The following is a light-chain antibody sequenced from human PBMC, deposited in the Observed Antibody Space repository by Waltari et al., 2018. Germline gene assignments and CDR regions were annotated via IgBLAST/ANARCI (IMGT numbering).Light chain of an antibody. CDR1: TSDVGKYNL. Sequence: QSALTQTATVSGSPGQSITISCTGTTSDVGKYNLVSWYQKHPGKAPTLIIYDVNKRPSVVSNRFSGSKSGNTASLTISGLQAADEAYYYCCSYAGSAISVFGGGTKVTVL. CDR3: CSYAGSAISV. V-gene: IGLV2-23*02. CDR2: DVN. J-gene: IGLJ3*02.